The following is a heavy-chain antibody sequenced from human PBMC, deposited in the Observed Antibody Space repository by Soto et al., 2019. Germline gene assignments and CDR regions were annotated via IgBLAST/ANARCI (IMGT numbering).Heavy chain of an antibody. CDR1: GGSISSGGYS. CDR3: ARGGSRFYAMDV. V-gene: IGHV4-30-2*01. Sequence: QVQLQESGSGLVKPSQTPSLTCAVSGGSISSGGYSWSWIRQPPGKGLEWIGHIYHTGTTHYNPSLRSRVTISVDMSKTQFSLKLNSVTAADTAVYYCARGGSRFYAMDVWGQGTTVTVSS. J-gene: IGHJ6*02. CDR2: IYHTGTT.